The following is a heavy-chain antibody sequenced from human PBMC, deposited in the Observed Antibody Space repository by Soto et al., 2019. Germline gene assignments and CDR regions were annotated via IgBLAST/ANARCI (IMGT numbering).Heavy chain of an antibody. CDR1: GAPFSSFA. CDR2: IIPIFETA. D-gene: IGHD3-16*01. V-gene: IGHV1-69*01. Sequence: VPCKTSGAPFSSFAISWVRQAPGQGLEWMEGIIPIFETANYAQKFQGRVTITADEITPTAYMELRSLRSEDTAVYYCASPLEVAALGVDHYYDHGMDVWGQGTTAPVSS. J-gene: IGHJ6*02. CDR3: ASPLEVAALGVDHYYDHGMDV.